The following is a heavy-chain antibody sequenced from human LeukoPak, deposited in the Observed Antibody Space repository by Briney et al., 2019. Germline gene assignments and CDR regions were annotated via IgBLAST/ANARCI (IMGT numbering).Heavy chain of an antibody. CDR2: INPNSGGT. CDR3: ARGPGIGYFPSYFDS. V-gene: IGHV1-2*02. Sequence: ASVKVSCKASGYTFTGYYMHWVRQAPGQGLEWMGWINPNSGGTNYAQKFQGRVTMTRDTSISTAYLQWSSLKASDSAMYYCARGPGIGYFPSYFDSWGQGTLVTVSS. J-gene: IGHJ4*02. D-gene: IGHD3-3*01. CDR1: GYTFTGYY.